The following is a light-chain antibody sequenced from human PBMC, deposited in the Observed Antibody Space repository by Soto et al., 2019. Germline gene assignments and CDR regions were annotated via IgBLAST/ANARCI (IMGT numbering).Light chain of an antibody. Sequence: IVLTQSPGTLSLSPGERATLSCRASQSVTTQLAWYQQKPGQAPRLIIHGASSRATGVPDRITGSGSGTDFTLSISRLEPEDFAVHYCQQYGGSTRTFGQGTKVDIK. CDR3: QQYGGSTRT. CDR1: QSVTTQ. J-gene: IGKJ1*01. CDR2: GAS. V-gene: IGKV3-20*01.